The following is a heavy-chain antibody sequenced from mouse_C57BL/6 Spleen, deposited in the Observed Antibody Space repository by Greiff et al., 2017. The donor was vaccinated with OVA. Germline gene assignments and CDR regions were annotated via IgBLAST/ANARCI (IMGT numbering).Heavy chain of an antibody. V-gene: IGHV1-7*01. Sequence: VQLQQSGAELAKPGASVKLSCKASGYTFPSYWMHWVKQRPGQGLEWIGYINPSSGYTKYNQKFKDKATLTADKSSSTAYMQLSSLTYEDSAVYYCALTTVVVHWYFDVWGTGTTVTVSS. D-gene: IGHD1-1*01. CDR1: GYTFPSYW. CDR3: ALTTVVVHWYFDV. CDR2: INPSSGYT. J-gene: IGHJ1*03.